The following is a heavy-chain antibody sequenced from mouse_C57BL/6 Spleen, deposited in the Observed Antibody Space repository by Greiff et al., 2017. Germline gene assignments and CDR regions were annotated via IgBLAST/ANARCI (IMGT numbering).Heavy chain of an antibody. V-gene: IGHV5-9-1*02. J-gene: IGHJ1*03. Sequence: EVKLVESGEGLVKPGGSLKLSCAASGFTFSSYAMSWVRQTPEKRLEWVAYISSGGDYIYYADTVKGRFTISRDNARNTLYLQMSSLKSEDTAMYYCTRDHYSNYGYFDVWGTGTTVTVSS. CDR1: GFTFSSYA. CDR3: TRDHYSNYGYFDV. D-gene: IGHD2-5*01. CDR2: ISSGGDYI.